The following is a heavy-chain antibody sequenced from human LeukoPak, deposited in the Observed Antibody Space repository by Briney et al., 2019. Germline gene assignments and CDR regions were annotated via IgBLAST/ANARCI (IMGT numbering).Heavy chain of an antibody. CDR1: GYTFTSCG. J-gene: IGHJ4*02. V-gene: IGHV1-18*01. CDR2: ISAYNGNT. D-gene: IGHD2-2*01. CDR3: ARGLYCSSTSCYPDY. Sequence: ASVKVSCKASGYTFTSCGISWVRQAPGQGLEWMGWISAYNGNTNYAQKLQGRVTMTTDTSTSTAYMELRSLRSDDTAVYYCARGLYCSSTSCYPDYWGQGTLVTVSS.